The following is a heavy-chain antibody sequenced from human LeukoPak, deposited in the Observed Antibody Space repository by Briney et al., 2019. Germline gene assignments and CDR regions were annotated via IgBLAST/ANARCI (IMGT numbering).Heavy chain of an antibody. CDR3: ARDAYRYENDGFFDN. CDR2: IYSGGNT. J-gene: IGHJ4*02. D-gene: IGHD3-10*01. V-gene: IGHV3-53*01. Sequence: PGGSLRLSCAASGFTVSSDYMAWVRQAPGKGLDWVSIIYSGGNTYYADSVKGRFTISRDNSKNMLYLQMNNLRAEDTAAYYCARDAYRYENDGFFDNWGQGTLVTVSS. CDR1: GFTVSSDY.